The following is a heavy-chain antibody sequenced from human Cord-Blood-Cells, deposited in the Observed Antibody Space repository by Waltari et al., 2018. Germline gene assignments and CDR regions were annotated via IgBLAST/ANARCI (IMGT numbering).Heavy chain of an antibody. CDR3: ARGYCSGGSCYAFDI. CDR2: INAGNGNT. V-gene: IGHV1-3*01. D-gene: IGHD2-15*01. CDR1: GYTFTTYA. Sequence: QVQLVQSGAEVKKPGASAMVSCMASGYTFTTYAMHWVRQAPGQRLKWMGWINAGNGNTKYSQKFQGRVTITRDTSASTAYMELSSLRSEDTAVYYCARGYCSGGSCYAFDIWGQGTMVTVSS. J-gene: IGHJ3*02.